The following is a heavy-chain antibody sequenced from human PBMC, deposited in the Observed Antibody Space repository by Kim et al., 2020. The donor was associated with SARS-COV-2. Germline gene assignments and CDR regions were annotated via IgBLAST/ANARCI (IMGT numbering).Heavy chain of an antibody. CDR2: INDGGST. CDR1: GGSFSGYY. D-gene: IGHD3-22*01. CDR3: ARDLNYYDSSGHRGFDY. Sequence: SETLSLTCAVYGGSFSGYYWSWIRQPPGMGLEWIWEINDGGSTNYNPSLKSRVTISVDTTKNQFSLKLSSVPAADTAVYYCARDLNYYDSSGHRGFDYWGQGTLVTVSS. J-gene: IGHJ4*02. V-gene: IGHV4-34*01.